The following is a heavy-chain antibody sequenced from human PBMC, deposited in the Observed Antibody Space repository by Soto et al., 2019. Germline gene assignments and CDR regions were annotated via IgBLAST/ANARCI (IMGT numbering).Heavy chain of an antibody. CDR3: AKDLGAAAGTGLDV. CDR1: GFTFSSYG. J-gene: IGHJ6*02. V-gene: IGHV3-30*18. Sequence: QVQLVESGGGVVQTGRSLRLSCAASGFTFSSYGMHWVRQAPGKGLEWVAVISYDGSNKYYADSVKGRFTISRDNSKNTLYPQMNSLRAEDTAVYYCAKDLGAAAGTGLDVWGQGTTVTVSS. D-gene: IGHD6-13*01. CDR2: ISYDGSNK.